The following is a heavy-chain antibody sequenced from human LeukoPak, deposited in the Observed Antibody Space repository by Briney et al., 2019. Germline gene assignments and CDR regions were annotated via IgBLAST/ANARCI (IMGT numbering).Heavy chain of an antibody. CDR1: GFTFSSYG. Sequence: QTWGSLRLSCAASGFTFSSYGMSWVRQAPGKGLEWVSAISGSGGTTYYADSVKGRFTISRDNSKNTLHLQMNSLRAEDTAAYCAKFAQRYCSGGSCHPFDYWGQGTLVTVSS. D-gene: IGHD2-15*01. J-gene: IGHJ4*02. V-gene: IGHV3-23*01. CDR2: ISGSGGTT. CDR3: AKFAQRYCSGGSCHPFDY.